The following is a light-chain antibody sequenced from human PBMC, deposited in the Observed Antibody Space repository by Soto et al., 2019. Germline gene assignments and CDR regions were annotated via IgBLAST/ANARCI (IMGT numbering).Light chain of an antibody. J-gene: IGLJ3*02. CDR3: QTWGTGPWV. Sequence: QSVLTQSPSASASLGASVKVTCTLSSGHSSYAIAWHQQQPEKGPRYLMKVNSDGSHSKGDGIPDRFSGSSSGAERYLTICGLQSEDEADYYCQTWGTGPWVFGGGTQLTVL. V-gene: IGLV4-69*01. CDR2: VNSDGSH. CDR1: SGHSSYA.